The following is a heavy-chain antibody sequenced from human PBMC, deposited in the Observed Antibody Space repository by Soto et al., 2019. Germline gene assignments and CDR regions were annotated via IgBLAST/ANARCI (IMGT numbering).Heavy chain of an antibody. CDR1: GFTFSSYG. J-gene: IGHJ3*02. CDR3: ARDERFGELFGAFDI. CDR2: IWYDGSNK. V-gene: IGHV3-33*01. D-gene: IGHD3-10*01. Sequence: GGSLRLSCAASGFTFSSYGMHWVRQAPGKGLEWVAVIWYDGSNKYYADSVKGRFTISRDNSKNTLYLQMNSLRAEDTAVYYCARDERFGELFGAFDIWGQGTMVTVSS.